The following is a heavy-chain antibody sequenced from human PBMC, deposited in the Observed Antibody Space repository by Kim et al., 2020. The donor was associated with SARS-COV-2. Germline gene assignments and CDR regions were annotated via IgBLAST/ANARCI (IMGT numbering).Heavy chain of an antibody. D-gene: IGHD2-21*01. CDR1: GYTFTAFY. Sequence: ASVKVSCKASGYTFTAFYLHWVRQAPGQGLEWMGWFNPDSGSTSYSQKFQGRVTLSRDTAISTGYMELSSLTSDDTARYYCARESIGCGGFICQLDFWGQ. J-gene: IGHJ4*02. CDR3: ARESIGCGGFICQLDF. V-gene: IGHV1-2*02. CDR2: FNPDSGST.